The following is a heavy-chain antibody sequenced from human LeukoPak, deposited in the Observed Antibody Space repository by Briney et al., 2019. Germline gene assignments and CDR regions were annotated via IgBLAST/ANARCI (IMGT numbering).Heavy chain of an antibody. CDR1: GYTFTTYA. D-gene: IGHD4-11*01. J-gene: IGHJ5*02. CDR3: ARDNYGAEEGIGSSLVWLDP. CDR2: IDTSTGKP. V-gene: IGHV7-4-1*02. Sequence: ASVKVSCKASGYTFTTYAINWVRQAPGQGLEWMGWIDTSTGKPTYAQGFTEQFVFSLDASVSTAYLQISGLKAEDTAVYYCARDNYGAEEGIGSSLVWLDPWGQGTRVTVSS.